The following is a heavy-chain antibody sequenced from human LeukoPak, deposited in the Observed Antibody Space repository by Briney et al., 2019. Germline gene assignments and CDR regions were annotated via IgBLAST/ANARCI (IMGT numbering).Heavy chain of an antibody. Sequence: PSETLSLTCTVSGGSISSGGYYWSWIRQPPGKGLEWIGEINHSGSTNYNPSLKSRVTISIDTSKNQFSLKLSSVTAADTAVYYCARVRWTYGMDVWGQGTTVTVSS. V-gene: IGHV4-39*07. CDR2: INHSGST. CDR3: ARVRWTYGMDV. D-gene: IGHD4-23*01. CDR1: GGSISSGGYY. J-gene: IGHJ6*02.